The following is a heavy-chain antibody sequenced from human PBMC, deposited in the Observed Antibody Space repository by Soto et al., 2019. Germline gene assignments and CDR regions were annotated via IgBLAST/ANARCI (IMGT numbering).Heavy chain of an antibody. V-gene: IGHV1-8*01. J-gene: IGHJ4*02. CDR1: GYTFTIYD. CDR3: ARGYYDSSGYSIFDY. D-gene: IGHD3-22*01. CDR2: MNPNSGNT. Sequence: ASVKVSCKASGYTFTIYDINWVRQATGQGLEWMGWMNPNSGNTGYAQKFQGRVTMTRNTSISTAYMELSSLRSEDTAVYYCARGYYDSSGYSIFDYWGQGTPVTVSS.